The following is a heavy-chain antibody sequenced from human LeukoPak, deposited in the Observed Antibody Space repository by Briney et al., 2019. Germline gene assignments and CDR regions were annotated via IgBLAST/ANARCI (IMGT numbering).Heavy chain of an antibody. CDR3: VRDVQFAFDI. CDR2: IRSGGDNI. J-gene: IGHJ3*02. CDR1: GFTFSSEP. D-gene: IGHD5-24*01. V-gene: IGHV3-48*01. Sequence: GGSLRLSCATSGFTFSSEPMDWVRQAPGKGLEWVAHIRSGGDNIHYVDSVRGRFTISRDNAKKSLYLQMNSLRAEDTAVYYCVRDVQFAFDIWGQGTMVTVSS.